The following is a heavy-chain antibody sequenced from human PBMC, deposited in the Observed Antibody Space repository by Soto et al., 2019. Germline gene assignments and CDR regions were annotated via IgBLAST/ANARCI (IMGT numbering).Heavy chain of an antibody. CDR2: IDNAGTDS. D-gene: IGHD3-10*01. CDR1: GFTFSGRS. Sequence: EVQLVESGGGLVQPGGSLRLSCAASGFTFSGRSMHWVRQAPGKGLVWVSGIDNAGTDSTYADSVKGRFTSSRDNAKNTLYLQMNRLRVEDTAVYYWARGWFGPDVWGKGTTVTVSS. J-gene: IGHJ6*04. V-gene: IGHV3-74*01. CDR3: ARGWFGPDV.